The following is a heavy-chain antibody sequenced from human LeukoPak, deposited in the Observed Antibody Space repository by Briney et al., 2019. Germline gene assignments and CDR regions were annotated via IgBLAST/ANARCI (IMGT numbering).Heavy chain of an antibody. CDR1: GFTFSNYA. CDR3: AKVGALLWFGELFNDYYFDY. Sequence: GGSLRLSCAASGFTFSNYAMSWVRQAPGKGLEWVSAVTGSGDSTYYADSVKGRFTISRDNSKNTLYLQMNSLRAEDTAVYYCAKVGALLWFGELFNDYYFDYWGQGTLVTVSS. D-gene: IGHD3-10*01. J-gene: IGHJ4*02. CDR2: VTGSGDST. V-gene: IGHV3-23*01.